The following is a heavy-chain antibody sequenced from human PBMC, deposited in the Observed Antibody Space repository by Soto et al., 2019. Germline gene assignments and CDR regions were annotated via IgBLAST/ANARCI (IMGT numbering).Heavy chain of an antibody. V-gene: IGHV3-30-3*01. CDR1: GFTFSSYA. Sequence: QVQLVESGGGVVQPGRSLRLSCAASGFTFSSYAMHWVRQAPGKGLEWVAVISYDGSNKYYADSVKGRFTNSRDNSKNTLYLQMNSLRAEDTAVYYCARRELLDYWGQGTXX. CDR2: ISYDGSNK. D-gene: IGHD1-26*01. CDR3: ARRELLDY. J-gene: IGHJ4*02.